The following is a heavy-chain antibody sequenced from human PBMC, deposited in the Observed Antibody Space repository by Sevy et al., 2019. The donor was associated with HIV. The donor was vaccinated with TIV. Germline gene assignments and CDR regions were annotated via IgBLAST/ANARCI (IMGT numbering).Heavy chain of an antibody. CDR3: VRDSAYAFDY. Sequence: GGSLRLSCAASGFTFSNYDMNWVRQAPGKGLEWISNIRSDSSSTWYTDSVKGRFTISRDKAKNSLYLEMDTLRAEDTAVYYWVRDSAYAFDYWGQGTLVTVSS. CDR2: IRSDSSST. CDR1: GFTFSNYD. D-gene: IGHD3-10*01. J-gene: IGHJ4*02. V-gene: IGHV3-48*03.